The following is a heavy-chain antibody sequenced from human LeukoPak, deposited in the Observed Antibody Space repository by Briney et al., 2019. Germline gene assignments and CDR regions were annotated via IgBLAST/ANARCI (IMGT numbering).Heavy chain of an antibody. CDR3: ARDSATTYYDFWSGYYPVYYMDV. D-gene: IGHD3-3*01. CDR1: GYTFTSYG. CDR2: ISAYNGNT. Sequence: ASVKVSCKASGYTFTSYGISWARQAPGQGLEWMGWISAYNGNTNYAQKLQGRVTMTTDTSTSTAYMELRSLRSDDTAVYYCARDSATTYYDFWSGYYPVYYMDVWGKGTTVTVSS. V-gene: IGHV1-18*01. J-gene: IGHJ6*03.